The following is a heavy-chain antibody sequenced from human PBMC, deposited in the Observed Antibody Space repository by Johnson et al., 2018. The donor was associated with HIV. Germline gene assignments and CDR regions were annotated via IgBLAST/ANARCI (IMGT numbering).Heavy chain of an antibody. D-gene: IGHD3-10*02. CDR3: ARESSDVGDFDI. CDR1: GFTFSSYA. J-gene: IGHJ3*02. V-gene: IGHV3-23*04. Sequence: VQVVESGGGLVQPGGSLRLSCAASGFTFSSYAMSWVRQAPGKGLEWVSAISGSGGSTYYADSVTGRFTISRDNSKNTLYLQGDSLRAEDTAVYYCARESSDVGDFDIWGHGTMVTVSS. CDR2: ISGSGGST.